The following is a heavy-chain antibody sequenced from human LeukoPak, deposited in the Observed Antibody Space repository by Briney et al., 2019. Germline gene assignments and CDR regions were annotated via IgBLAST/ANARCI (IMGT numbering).Heavy chain of an antibody. V-gene: IGHV3-21*01. CDR3: ARDWNYYSC. CDR1: GFTFSSYS. CDR2: ITSSSGSI. J-gene: IGHJ4*02. D-gene: IGHD1-1*01. Sequence: KSGGSLRLSCAASGFTFSSYSMNWVRQAPGKGLEWVSSITSSSGSIYYADSVKGRFTISTDNAKNSLYLQMNSLRPEDTAVYYCARDWNYYSCWGQGTLVTVSS.